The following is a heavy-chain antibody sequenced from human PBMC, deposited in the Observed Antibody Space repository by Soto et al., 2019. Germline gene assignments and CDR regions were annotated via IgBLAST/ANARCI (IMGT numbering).Heavy chain of an antibody. CDR2: ISGKNGNT. Sequence: QVQLVQSGVEVKKPGASVKVSCQASGYTFISHGISWVRQAPGQGLEWMGWISGKNGNTNYAQKLQGRLTLTTDTAAITGSWELRCLKSDDTAVYYCARVSVSVVVGPDYGMDVWGQGSTVT. D-gene: IGHD2-15*01. J-gene: IGHJ6*02. CDR1: GYTFISHG. V-gene: IGHV1-18*04. CDR3: ARVSVSVVVGPDYGMDV.